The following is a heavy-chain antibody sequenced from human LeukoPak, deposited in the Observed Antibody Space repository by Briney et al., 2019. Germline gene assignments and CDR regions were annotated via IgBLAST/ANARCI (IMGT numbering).Heavy chain of an antibody. Sequence: PSETLSLTCTVSGGSISSYYWSWIRQPPGKGLEWIGYIYYSGSTNYNPSLKSRVTISVDTSKNQFSLKLSSVTAADTAVYYCARGPGIAAAGRLDYWGQGTLVTVSS. CDR1: GGSISSYY. CDR2: IYYSGST. D-gene: IGHD6-13*01. J-gene: IGHJ4*02. CDR3: ARGPGIAAAGRLDY. V-gene: IGHV4-59*01.